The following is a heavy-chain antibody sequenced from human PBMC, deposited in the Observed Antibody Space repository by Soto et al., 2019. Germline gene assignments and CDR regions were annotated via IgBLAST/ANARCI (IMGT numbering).Heavy chain of an antibody. J-gene: IGHJ2*01. Sequence: EVQLVESGGGLVQPGRSLRLSCAASGFTFDDFAMHWVRQAPGKGLEWVSGISWSSGTIHYADSVKGRFTISRDNAQNSLYLQMNSLRTDDTAVYYCAKDVAVGGGSFYFDLWGRGTLVTVSS. CDR2: ISWSSGTI. D-gene: IGHD5-12*01. CDR3: AKDVAVGGGSFYFDL. V-gene: IGHV3-9*01. CDR1: GFTFDDFA.